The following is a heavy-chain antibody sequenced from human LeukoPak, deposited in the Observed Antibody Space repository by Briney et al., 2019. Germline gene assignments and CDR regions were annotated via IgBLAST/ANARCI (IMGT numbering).Heavy chain of an antibody. CDR1: GGSFSGYY. Sequence: SETLSLTCAVYGGSFSGYYWSWTRQPPGKGLEWIGEINHSGSTNYNPSLKSRVTISVDTSKNQFSLKLSSVTAADTAVYYCARFPRVVPAAPYYYYGMDVWGQGTTVTVSS. V-gene: IGHV4-34*01. J-gene: IGHJ6*02. CDR2: INHSGST. CDR3: ARFPRVVPAAPYYYYGMDV. D-gene: IGHD2-2*01.